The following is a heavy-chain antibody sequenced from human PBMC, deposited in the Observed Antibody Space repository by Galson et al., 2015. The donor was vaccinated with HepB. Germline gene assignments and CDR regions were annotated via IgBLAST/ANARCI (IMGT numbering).Heavy chain of an antibody. CDR2: IIPILGIA. CDR3: ARDSAITIIGSGY. V-gene: IGHV1-69*04. Sequence: SVKVSCKAPGGTFSSYAISWVRQAPGQGPEWMGRIIPILGIANYAQKFQGRVTITADKSTSTAYMELSSLRSEDTAVYYCARDSAITIIGSGYWGQGTLVTVSS. CDR1: GGTFSSYA. D-gene: IGHD3-3*01. J-gene: IGHJ4*02.